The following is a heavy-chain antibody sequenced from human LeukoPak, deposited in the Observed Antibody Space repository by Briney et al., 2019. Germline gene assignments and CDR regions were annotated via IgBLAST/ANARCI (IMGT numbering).Heavy chain of an antibody. V-gene: IGHV1-2*02. CDR2: INPNSGGT. Sequence: ASVKVSCKASGYTFTSYYMHWVRQPPGQGLEWMGWINPNSGGTNYAQKFQGRVTMTRDTSISTAYMELSRLRSDDTAVYYCARDGDFWSGYYTKVYWGQGTLVTVSS. CDR3: ARDGDFWSGYYTKVY. CDR1: GYTFTSYY. D-gene: IGHD3-3*01. J-gene: IGHJ4*02.